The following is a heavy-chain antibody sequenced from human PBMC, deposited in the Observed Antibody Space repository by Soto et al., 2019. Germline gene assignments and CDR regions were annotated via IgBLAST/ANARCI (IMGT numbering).Heavy chain of an antibody. CDR2: IFGSGEA. V-gene: IGHV4-4*07. Sequence: QVQLQESGPGLLKPSETLSLTFTVSGASMSNYYWSWIRQPAGKGLEWIVRIFGSGEAYYNPSLKSRVILSVDLSKRQFSLDLTSVTAADAPVYFCVREGDYSDNNGYPLFEYWGPGTMVPVSP. CDR1: GASMSNYY. CDR3: VREGDYSDNNGYPLFEY. D-gene: IGHD3-22*01. J-gene: IGHJ4*02.